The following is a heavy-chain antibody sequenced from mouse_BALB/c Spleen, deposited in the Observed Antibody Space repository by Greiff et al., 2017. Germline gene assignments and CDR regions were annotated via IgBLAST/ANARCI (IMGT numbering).Heavy chain of an antibody. CDR2: INPYNDGT. Sequence: HLVESGPELVKPGASVKMSCKASGYTFTSYVMHWVKQKPGQGLEWIGYINPYNDGTKYNEKFKGKATLTSDKSSSTAYMELSSLTSEDSAVYYCARDGNSSWFAYWGQGTLVTVSA. CDR3: ARDGNSSWFAY. J-gene: IGHJ3*01. D-gene: IGHD2-1*01. CDR1: GYTFTSYV. V-gene: IGHV1-14*01.